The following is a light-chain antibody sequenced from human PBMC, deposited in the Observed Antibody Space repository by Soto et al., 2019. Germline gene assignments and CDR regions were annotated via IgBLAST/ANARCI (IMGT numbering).Light chain of an antibody. Sequence: QSALTQPASVSGSPGQSITISCTGTSDDVGGYNYVSWYQQHPGKAPKLMIFEVNNRPSGVSNRFSGSKSGNTASLTISGLQAEDEADYYCSSYTTSSTQVSGGGTQLTVL. CDR3: SSYTTSSTQV. CDR2: EVN. CDR1: SDDVGGYNY. J-gene: IGLJ2*01. V-gene: IGLV2-14*01.